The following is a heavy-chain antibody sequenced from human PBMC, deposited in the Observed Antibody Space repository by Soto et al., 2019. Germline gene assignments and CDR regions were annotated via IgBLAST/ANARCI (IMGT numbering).Heavy chain of an antibody. Sequence: EVQLLESGGGLVQPGGSLRLSCAASGFTFIAYAMSWVRQAPGKGLGWVSAIGSGSPFYADSGKGRFTISRDNANSMLYLQMNSRRADDTAVYFCAQDLGSSWYHYNSFAPGGQGTLVTVSS. CDR1: GFTFIAYA. V-gene: IGHV3-23*01. D-gene: IGHD6-13*01. CDR3: AQDLGSSWYHYNSFAP. J-gene: IGHJ5*02. CDR2: IGSGSP.